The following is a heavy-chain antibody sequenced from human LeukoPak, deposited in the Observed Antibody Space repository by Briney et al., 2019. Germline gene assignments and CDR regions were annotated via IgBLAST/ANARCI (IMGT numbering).Heavy chain of an antibody. CDR2: INHSGST. CDR1: GFTFSSYG. J-gene: IGHJ5*02. V-gene: IGHV4-34*01. Sequence: PGGSLRLSCAASGFTFSSYGMSWVRQPPGKGLEWIGEINHSGSTNYNPSLKSRVTISVDTSKNQFSLKLSSVTAADTAVYYCARTSGYLSFWFDPWGQGTLVTVSS. D-gene: IGHD6-25*01. CDR3: ARTSGYLSFWFDP.